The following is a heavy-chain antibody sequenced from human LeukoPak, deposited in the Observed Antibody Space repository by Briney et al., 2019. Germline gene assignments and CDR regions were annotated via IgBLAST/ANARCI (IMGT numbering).Heavy chain of an antibody. V-gene: IGHV3-48*04. J-gene: IGHJ3*02. Sequence: PGGSLRLSCAASGFTFSSYSMSWIRQAPETGLEWLSYTSPSGGTIYYTDSVKGRFTMSRDNAQNALYLEMNSPRAEDTAVYYCAREKKTEWTTGAFDMWGQGTTVTVSS. D-gene: IGHD3-3*01. CDR2: TSPSGGTI. CDR1: GFTFSSYS. CDR3: AREKKTEWTTGAFDM.